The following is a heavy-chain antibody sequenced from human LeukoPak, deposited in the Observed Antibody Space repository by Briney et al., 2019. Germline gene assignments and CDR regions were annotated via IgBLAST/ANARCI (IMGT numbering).Heavy chain of an antibody. Sequence: SVKVSCKASGGTFSSYAISWVRQAPGQGLEWMGGIIPIFGTANYAQKFQGRVTITTDESTSTAYMELSSLRSEDTAVYYCEGRSVVVTAIRYYFDYWGQGTLVTVSS. V-gene: IGHV1-69*05. CDR2: IIPIFGTA. CDR1: GGTFSSYA. J-gene: IGHJ4*02. D-gene: IGHD2-21*02. CDR3: EGRSVVVTAIRYYFDY.